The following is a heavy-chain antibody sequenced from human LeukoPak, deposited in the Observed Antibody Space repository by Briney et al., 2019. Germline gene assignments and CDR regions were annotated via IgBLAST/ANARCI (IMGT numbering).Heavy chain of an antibody. CDR1: GFTFSSYS. V-gene: IGHV3-48*04. Sequence: PGGSLRLSCAASGFTFSSYSMNWVRQAPGKGLEWVSYISSSGSTIYYADSVKGRFTISRDNAKNSLYLQMNSLRAEDTAVYYCARDRVPYYYDSSGYPPDYWGQGTLVTVSS. D-gene: IGHD3-22*01. J-gene: IGHJ4*02. CDR3: ARDRVPYYYDSSGYPPDY. CDR2: ISSSGSTI.